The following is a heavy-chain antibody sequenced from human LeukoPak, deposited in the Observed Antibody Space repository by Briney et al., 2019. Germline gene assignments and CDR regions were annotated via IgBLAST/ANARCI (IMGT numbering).Heavy chain of an antibody. J-gene: IGHJ4*02. CDR3: ARDSMAIYDYVWGSYREESNYFDY. CDR2: ISSSGSTI. D-gene: IGHD3-16*02. Sequence: SGGSLGLSCAASGFTFSSYEMNWVRQAPGKGLEWVSYISSSGSTIYYADSVKGRFTISRDNAKNSLYLQMNSLRAEDTAVYYCARDSMAIYDYVWGSYREESNYFDYWGQGTLVTVPS. V-gene: IGHV3-48*03. CDR1: GFTFSSYE.